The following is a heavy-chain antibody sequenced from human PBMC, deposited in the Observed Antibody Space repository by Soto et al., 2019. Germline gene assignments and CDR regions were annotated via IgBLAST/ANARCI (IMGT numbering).Heavy chain of an antibody. Sequence: GGSLRLSCAASGFTVSSNYMNWVRQAPGKGLEWVSVIYSGGSTYYADSVKGRFTISRDNSKNTLYLQMNSLRAEDTAVYYCGRGFSAWYFDYWGQGTLVTVSS. V-gene: IGHV3-66*01. CDR2: IYSGGST. CDR3: GRGFSAWYFDY. J-gene: IGHJ4*02. D-gene: IGHD6-19*01. CDR1: GFTVSSNY.